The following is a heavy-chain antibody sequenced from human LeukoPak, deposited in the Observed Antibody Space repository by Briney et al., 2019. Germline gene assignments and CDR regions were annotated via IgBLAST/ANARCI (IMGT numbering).Heavy chain of an antibody. CDR1: GYTFTSYD. CDR2: MNPNSGNT. V-gene: IGHV1-8*01. CDR3: ARGVNYYGSGSYYNRDY. J-gene: IGHJ4*02. Sequence: ASVKVSCKASGYTFTSYDINWVRQATGQGLEWMGWMNPNSGNTGYAQKFQGRVTMTRNTSISTAYMELSSLRSEDTAVYYCARGVNYYGSGSYYNRDYWGQGTLVTVSS. D-gene: IGHD3-10*01.